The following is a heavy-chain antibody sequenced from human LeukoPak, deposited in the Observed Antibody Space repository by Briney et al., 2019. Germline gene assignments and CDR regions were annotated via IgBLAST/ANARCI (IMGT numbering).Heavy chain of an antibody. CDR1: GFTFSYHW. V-gene: IGHV3-7*01. CDR2: IKQDGSDE. J-gene: IGHJ5*02. D-gene: IGHD3-3*01. Sequence: GGSLRLSCAASGFTFSYHWMTWVRQAPGKGLAWVANIKQDGSDEYYVDSVKGRFTISRDNTKKSLYLEMNSLTDDDTAVYYCARVFEGYYDPWSSFGPRRRSNWFDPWGQGTLVTVSS. CDR3: ARVFEGYYDPWSSFGPRRRSNWFDP.